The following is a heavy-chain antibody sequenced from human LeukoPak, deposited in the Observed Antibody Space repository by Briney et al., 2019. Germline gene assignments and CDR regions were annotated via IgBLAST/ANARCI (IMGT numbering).Heavy chain of an antibody. V-gene: IGHV4-39*01. CDR3: ARRRGYSFAYDY. Sequence: SETLSLTCTVSGDSIISTNYYWGWIRQPPGKGLEWIGDIYYSGSTYYNPSLKSRVTISVDTSKNQFSLHLNSVTAADTAVYYCARRRGYSFAYDYWGQGMLVTVSS. CDR1: GDSIISTNYY. D-gene: IGHD5-18*01. CDR2: IYYSGST. J-gene: IGHJ4*02.